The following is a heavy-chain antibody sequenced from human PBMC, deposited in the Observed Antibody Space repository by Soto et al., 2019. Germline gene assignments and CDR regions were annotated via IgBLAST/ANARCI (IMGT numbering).Heavy chain of an antibody. V-gene: IGHV4-59*01. D-gene: IGHD5-12*01. CDR2: IHYNGNT. CDR3: AREGNLGRWLQPLAY. J-gene: IGHJ4*02. Sequence: SETLSLTCIVSGDSISSYSRSWIRQPPGKGLEWIGNIHYNGNTKYNPSLKSRVTMSVDTSKNQFSLKLISVTAADTAVYYCAREGNLGRWLQPLAYWGQGTLVTVSS. CDR1: GDSISSYS.